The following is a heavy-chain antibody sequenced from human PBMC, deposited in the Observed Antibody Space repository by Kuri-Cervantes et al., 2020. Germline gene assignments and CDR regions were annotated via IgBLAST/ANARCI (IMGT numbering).Heavy chain of an antibody. D-gene: IGHD3-10*01. Sequence: GGSLRLSCAASGFTFSNAWMSWVRQAPGKGLEWVGRIKSKTDGGTTDYAAPVKGRFTISRDDSKNTLYLQMNSLRAEDTAVYYCARSYYYGSGSSSAIDYWGQGTLVTVSS. CDR2: IKSKTDGGTT. J-gene: IGHJ4*02. V-gene: IGHV3-15*05. CDR1: GFTFSNAW. CDR3: ARSYYYGSGSSSAIDY.